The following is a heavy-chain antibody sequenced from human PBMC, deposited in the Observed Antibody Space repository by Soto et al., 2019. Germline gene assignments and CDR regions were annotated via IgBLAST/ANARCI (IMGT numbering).Heavy chain of an antibody. V-gene: IGHV1-8*01. CDR1: GYTFTSYD. J-gene: IGHJ6*03. D-gene: IGHD2-15*01. CDR3: ARKDIDFPDMDV. CDR2: MNPNSGNT. Sequence: GASVKVSCKASGYTFTSYDINWVRQATGQGLEWMGWMNPNSGNTGYAQKFQGRVTMTRNTSISTAYMELSSLRSEDTAVYYCARKDIDFPDMDVWGKGTTVTVSS.